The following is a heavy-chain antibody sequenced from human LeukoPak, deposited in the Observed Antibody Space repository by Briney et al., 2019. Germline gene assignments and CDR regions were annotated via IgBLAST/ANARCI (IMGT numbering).Heavy chain of an antibody. J-gene: IGHJ1*01. CDR1: GDSVSSNSAT. V-gene: IGHV6-1*01. CDR3: ARGPSYFQH. Sequence: SQTLSLTYAISGDSVSSNSATWNWIRRSPSRGLEWLGRTYYRSKWYKYYAVSVKSRITINPDTSKNQFSLQLNSVTPEDTAVYYCARGPSYFQHWGQGTLVTVSS. CDR2: TYYRSKWYK.